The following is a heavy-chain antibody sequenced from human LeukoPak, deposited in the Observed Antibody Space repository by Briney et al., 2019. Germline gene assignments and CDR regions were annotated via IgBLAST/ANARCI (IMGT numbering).Heavy chain of an antibody. CDR1: GVSFSGYY. J-gene: IGHJ4*02. D-gene: IGHD3-10*01. Sequence: SETLSLSCAVYGVSFSGYYWSWIRQPPGTGLEWIGEINHSGSTNYNPSLKSRVTISVDTSKNQFSLKLSSVTAADTAVYYCARRPGAYYYGSGSYSRWDYWGQGTLVTVSS. V-gene: IGHV4-34*01. CDR2: INHSGST. CDR3: ARRPGAYYYGSGSYSRWDY.